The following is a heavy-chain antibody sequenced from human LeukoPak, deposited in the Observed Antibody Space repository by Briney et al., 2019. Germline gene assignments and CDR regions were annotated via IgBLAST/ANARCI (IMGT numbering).Heavy chain of an antibody. CDR3: ARDNIPAHISDAFDI. V-gene: IGHV4-28*03. CDR1: GYSISSSNW. D-gene: IGHD6-13*01. CDR2: IYYSGSI. Sequence: NASETLSLTCAVSGYSISSSNWWGWIRQPPGKGLEWIGYIYYSGSIYYNPSLKSRVTMSVDTSKNQFSLNLSSVTAADTAVYYCARDNIPAHISDAFDIWGQGRMVTVSA. J-gene: IGHJ3*02.